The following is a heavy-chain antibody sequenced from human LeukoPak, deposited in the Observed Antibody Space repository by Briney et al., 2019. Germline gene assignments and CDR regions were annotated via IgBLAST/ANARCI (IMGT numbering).Heavy chain of an antibody. CDR2: INPSGGST. D-gene: IGHD2-8*01. CDR3: AREDVVLVDAVRYYYYGMDV. J-gene: IGHJ6*02. CDR1: GYNFISYY. Sequence: ASVKVSCKASGYNFISYYMHWVRQAPGQGLEGMGIINPSGGSTSYAQKFQDRVTMIRDTSTSTVYMELSSLKSEDTAVYYCAREDVVLVDAVRYYYYGMDVWGQGTTVTVSS. V-gene: IGHV1-46*01.